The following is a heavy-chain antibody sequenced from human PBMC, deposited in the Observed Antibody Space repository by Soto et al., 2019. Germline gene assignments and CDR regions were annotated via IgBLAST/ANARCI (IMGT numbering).Heavy chain of an antibody. CDR1: GGSISSYY. CDR2: IYYSGST. D-gene: IGHD1-26*01. CDR3: ARDVGHSGSYFSY. J-gene: IGHJ4*02. Sequence: KPSETLSLTCTVSGGSISSYYWSWIRQPPGKGLEWIGYIYYSGSTNYNPSLKSRVTISVDTSKNQFSLKLSSVTAADTAVYYCARDVGHSGSYFSYWGQGTLVTVSS. V-gene: IGHV4-59*01.